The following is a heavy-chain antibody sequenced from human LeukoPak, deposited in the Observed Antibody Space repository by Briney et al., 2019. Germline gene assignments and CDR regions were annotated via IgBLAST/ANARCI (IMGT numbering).Heavy chain of an antibody. CDR2: ISGSGGST. Sequence: GGSLRLSCAASGFTFSSYAMSWVRQAPGKGLEWVSAISGSGGSTYYADSVKGRFTISRDNSKNTLYLQMNSLRAEDTAVYYCVRAECSSTSCYPRYYYYGMDVWGQGTTVTVSS. CDR1: GFTFSSYA. D-gene: IGHD2-2*01. J-gene: IGHJ6*02. CDR3: VRAECSSTSCYPRYYYYGMDV. V-gene: IGHV3-23*01.